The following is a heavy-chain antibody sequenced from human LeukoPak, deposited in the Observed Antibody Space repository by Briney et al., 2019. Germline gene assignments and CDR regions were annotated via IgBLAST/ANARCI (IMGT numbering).Heavy chain of an antibody. V-gene: IGHV5-51*01. CDR3: ARSSLVSHYYYMDV. CDR2: IYPGDSDA. Sequence: GESLKISCKGSGYTFATYWVGWVRQMPGKGLEWMGIIYPGDSDARYSPSFQGQVTMSADKSLNTAYLQWSSLKASDTAINYCARSSLVSHYYYMDVWGKGTTVTVSS. D-gene: IGHD3-16*01. CDR1: GYTFATYW. J-gene: IGHJ6*03.